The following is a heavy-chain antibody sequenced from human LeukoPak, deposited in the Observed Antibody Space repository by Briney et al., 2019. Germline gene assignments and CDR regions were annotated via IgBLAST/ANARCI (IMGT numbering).Heavy chain of an antibody. CDR1: GGSTSSYY. J-gene: IGHJ2*01. D-gene: IGHD7-27*01. CDR2: IYTSGST. CDR3: ARVPTGEYFDL. V-gene: IGHV4-4*07. Sequence: PSETLSLTCTVSGGSTSSYYWSWIRQSAGKGLEWIGRIYTSGSTNYNPSVKSRVTMSVDTSKNQFSLKLRSVTAADTAVYYCARVPTGEYFDLWGRGTLVTVSS.